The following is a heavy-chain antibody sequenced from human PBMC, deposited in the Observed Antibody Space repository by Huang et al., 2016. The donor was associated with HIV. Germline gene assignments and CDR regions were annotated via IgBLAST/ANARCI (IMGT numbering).Heavy chain of an antibody. J-gene: IGHJ3*02. CDR2: IYYSGST. Sequence: QLQLQGSGPGLVKPSETLSLTCTVSGGSITSSSYYWGWTSQPPGKGLEWVGSIYYSGSTDYNPSLKSRVTVSVDTSKNQFSLKLSSVTAADTAVYYCARHFSYYDSSGYTPWDAFDIWGQGTMVTVSS. D-gene: IGHD3-22*01. V-gene: IGHV4-39*01. CDR1: GGSITSSSYY. CDR3: ARHFSYYDSSGYTPWDAFDI.